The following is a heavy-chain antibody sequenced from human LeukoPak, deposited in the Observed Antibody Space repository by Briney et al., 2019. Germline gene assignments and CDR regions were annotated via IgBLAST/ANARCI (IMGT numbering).Heavy chain of an antibody. V-gene: IGHV3-7*01. CDR3: ARDQTPFV. CDR1: GFTFDDYG. Sequence: GGSLRLSCAASGFTFDDYGMSWVRQAPGKGLEWVANIKQDGSEQYYVDSVKGRFTISRDNAKNSLYLQMNSLRAEDTAVYYCARDQTPFVWGQGTLVTVSS. J-gene: IGHJ4*02. CDR2: IKQDGSEQ.